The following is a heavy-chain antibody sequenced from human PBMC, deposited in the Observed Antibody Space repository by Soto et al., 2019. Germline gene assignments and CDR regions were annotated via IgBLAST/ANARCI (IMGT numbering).Heavy chain of an antibody. CDR2: IYSGGST. D-gene: IGHD5-18*01. Sequence: GGSLRLSCAASGFTVSSNYMSWVRQAPGKGLEWVSVIYSGGSTYYAESVKGRFTISRDNSKNTLYLQMNSMRAEDTAAHYCGRARCIQRCFADYYMHVWGQGTTVTVSS. V-gene: IGHV3-53*01. CDR3: GRARCIQRCFADYYMHV. CDR1: GFTVSSNY. J-gene: IGHJ6*02.